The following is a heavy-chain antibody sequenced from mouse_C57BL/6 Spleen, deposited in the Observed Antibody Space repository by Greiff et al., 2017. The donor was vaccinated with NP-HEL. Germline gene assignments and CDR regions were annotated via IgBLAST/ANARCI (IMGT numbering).Heavy chain of an antibody. V-gene: IGHV1-26*01. CDR1: GYTFTDYY. CDR2: INPNNGGT. CDR3: ARDSSGDVCHYAMDY. D-gene: IGHD3-2*02. Sequence: VQLQQSGPELVKPGASVKISCKASGYTFTDYYMNWVKQSHGKSLEWIGDINPNNGGTSYNQKFKGKATLTVDKSSSTAYMELRGLTSEDSAVYYCARDSSGDVCHYAMDYWGQGTSVTVSS. J-gene: IGHJ4*01.